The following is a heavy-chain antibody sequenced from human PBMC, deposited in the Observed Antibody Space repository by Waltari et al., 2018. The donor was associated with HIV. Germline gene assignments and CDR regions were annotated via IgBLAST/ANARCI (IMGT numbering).Heavy chain of an antibody. D-gene: IGHD3-3*01. CDR1: GGSISGHY. Sequence: QVHLQESGPGVVKPSETLSLTCSVSGGSISGHYWSWIRQSPGKGLEYIGYIYYRGTTTNNPSLRGRASITLDTAKNQFSLNLRFVTAADTAMYYCARLQFMDPVEWYGESPMDHWGQGTLVTVSS. CDR3: ARLQFMDPVEWYGESPMDH. CDR2: IYYRGTT. V-gene: IGHV4-59*08. J-gene: IGHJ4*02.